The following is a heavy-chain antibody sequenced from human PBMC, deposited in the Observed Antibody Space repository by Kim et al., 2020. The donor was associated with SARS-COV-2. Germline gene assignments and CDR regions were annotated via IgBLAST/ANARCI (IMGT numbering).Heavy chain of an antibody. D-gene: IGHD4-17*01. CDR3: AGGLSYGTRYDS. J-gene: IGHJ4*02. Sequence: FDADSVKDRFTISRGMSRNRIYRQMTGLRPEDTAIYYCAGGLSYGTRYDSWGQGTLVTVSS. V-gene: IGHV3-66*01.